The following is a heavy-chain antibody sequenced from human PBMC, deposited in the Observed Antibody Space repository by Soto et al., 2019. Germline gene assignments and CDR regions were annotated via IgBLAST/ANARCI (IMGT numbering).Heavy chain of an antibody. J-gene: IGHJ5*02. CDR2: ISSSSSYI. V-gene: IGHV3-21*01. CDR3: ARGLEWSSPLTWFDP. D-gene: IGHD3-3*01. CDR1: GFTFSSYS. Sequence: EVQLVESGGGLVKPGGSLRLSCAASGFTFSSYSINWVRQAPGKGLEWVSSISSSSSYIYYAESVKSRFPISRDNAKNSLYLQMESLRAEDTAVYYCARGLEWSSPLTWFDPWGQGTLVTVSS.